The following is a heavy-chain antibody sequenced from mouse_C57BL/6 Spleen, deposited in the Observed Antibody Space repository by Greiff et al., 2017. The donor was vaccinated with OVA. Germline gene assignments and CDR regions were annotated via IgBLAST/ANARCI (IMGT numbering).Heavy chain of an antibody. CDR1: GYTFTSYW. J-gene: IGHJ1*03. Sequence: QVQLQQPGAELVRPGTSVKLSCKASGYTFTSYWMHWVKQRPGQGLEWIGVIDPSDSYTNYNQKFKGKATLTVDTSSSTAYMQLSSLTSEDSAVYYCASVYYYGSSNGYFDVWGTGTTVTVSS. V-gene: IGHV1-59*01. D-gene: IGHD1-1*01. CDR3: ASVYYYGSSNGYFDV. CDR2: IDPSDSYT.